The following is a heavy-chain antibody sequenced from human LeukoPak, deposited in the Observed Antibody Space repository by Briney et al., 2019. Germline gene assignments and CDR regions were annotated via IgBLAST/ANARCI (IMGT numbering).Heavy chain of an antibody. CDR1: GYTFTNNY. Sequence: ASVTVSCKASGYTFTNNYLHWVRQAPGQGLEWMGMIYPRDGSTSYAQNFQGRVTVTRDTSTTTVHMELRGLRSEDTAVYYCARDQEGFDYWGQGTVVTVSS. V-gene: IGHV1-46*01. CDR3: ARDQEGFDY. CDR2: IYPRDGST. J-gene: IGHJ4*02.